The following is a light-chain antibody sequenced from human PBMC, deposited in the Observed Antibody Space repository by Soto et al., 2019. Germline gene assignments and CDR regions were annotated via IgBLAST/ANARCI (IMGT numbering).Light chain of an antibody. J-gene: IGLJ1*01. CDR1: SSDVGGYNY. CDR2: EVN. Sequence: SALTQPPSASGSPGQSVAISCTGTSSDVGGYNYVSWYQQHPGKAPKLMIYEVNKRPSGVPDRVSGSKSGNTASLTVSGLQAEDEADYYCSSYAGSSNVVGTGTKLTVL. V-gene: IGLV2-8*01. CDR3: SSYAGSSNV.